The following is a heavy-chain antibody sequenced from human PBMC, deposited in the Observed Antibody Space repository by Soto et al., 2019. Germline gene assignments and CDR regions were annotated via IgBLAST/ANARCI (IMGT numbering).Heavy chain of an antibody. CDR3: ARYEYGNSLYGVDV. CDR2: VDHRGST. V-gene: IGHV4-34*02. D-gene: IGHD1-7*01. J-gene: IGHJ6*02. CDR1: GESFSGYY. Sequence: QVHLQQRGAGLLKPSETLSLNCVVSGESFSGYYWSWIRQTPGMGLERIGEVDHRGSTTYNPSLKTRASISIDASKTLFSLELTSVTAADTALYFCARYEYGNSLYGVDVWGQGTRVTVSS.